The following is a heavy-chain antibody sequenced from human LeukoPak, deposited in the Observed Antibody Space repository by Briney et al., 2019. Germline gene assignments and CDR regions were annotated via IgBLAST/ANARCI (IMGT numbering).Heavy chain of an antibody. V-gene: IGHV1-69*05. D-gene: IGHD3-22*01. CDR2: IIPIFGTA. CDR3: ARVSPDYYDSSRKTFDI. CDR1: GGTFSSYA. J-gene: IGHJ3*02. Sequence: SVKVSCKASGGTFSSYAISWVRQAPGQGLEWMGGIIPIFGTANYAQKFQGRVTITTDESTSTAYIELSSLRSEDTAVYYCARVSPDYYDSSRKTFDIWGQGTMVTVSS.